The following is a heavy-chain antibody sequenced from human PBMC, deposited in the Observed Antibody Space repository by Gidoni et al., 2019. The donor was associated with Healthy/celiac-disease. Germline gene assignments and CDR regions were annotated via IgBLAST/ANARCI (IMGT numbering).Heavy chain of an antibody. J-gene: IGHJ6*02. Sequence: EVQLVESGGGLVQPGGSLRLSCAASGLTFSSYSMNWVRQAPGKGLEWVSYISSSSSTIYYADSVKGRFTISRDNAKNSLYLQMNSLRAEDTAVYYCARDGMDYYGSGSYKPSYYYYGMDVWGQGTTVTVSS. CDR3: ARDGMDYYGSGSYKPSYYYYGMDV. V-gene: IGHV3-48*01. CDR2: ISSSSSTI. CDR1: GLTFSSYS. D-gene: IGHD3-10*01.